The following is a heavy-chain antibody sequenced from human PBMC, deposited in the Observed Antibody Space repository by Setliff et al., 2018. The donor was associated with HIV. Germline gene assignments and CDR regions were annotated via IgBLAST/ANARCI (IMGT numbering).Heavy chain of an antibody. CDR1: GGSISSGSYY. CDR2: INHSGST. CDR3: ARWHPPYGFWEEDY. V-gene: IGHV4-61*09. D-gene: IGHD3-10*01. Sequence: SETLSLTCTVSGGSISSGSYYWSWIRQPAGKGLEWIGEINHSGSTNYNPSLKSRVTISVDTSKNQFSLRLTSVTAADTAVYYCARWHPPYGFWEEDYWGQGTLVTVSS. J-gene: IGHJ4*02.